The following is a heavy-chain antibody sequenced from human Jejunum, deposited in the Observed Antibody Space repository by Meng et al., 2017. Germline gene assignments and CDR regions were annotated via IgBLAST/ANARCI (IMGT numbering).Heavy chain of an antibody. J-gene: IGHJ4*01. V-gene: IGHV4-4*02. D-gene: IGHD3-10*01. CDR2: VWHSGAT. CDR1: GDFTSSSDR. Sequence: SETLSLTCAVSGDFTSSSDRWTWVRQAPGRGLEWIGEVWHSGATYYNPSLESRLTISIDTSNNRFSLELSSATAADTAVYYCARGVLERYFDYWGQGDRVNGAS. CDR3: ARGVLERYFDY.